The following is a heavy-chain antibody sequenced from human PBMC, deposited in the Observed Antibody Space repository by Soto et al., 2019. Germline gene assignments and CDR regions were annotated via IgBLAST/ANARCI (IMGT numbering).Heavy chain of an antibody. V-gene: IGHV1-8*01. CDR1: GYTFTNYD. D-gene: IGHD5-18*01. Sequence: QVQLVQSGAAVKKPGASVKVSCEASGYTFTNYDVNWVRQAPGQGLEWMGCMSPNSGKTDYARKFRGRVTLTGDTSISKAYMELSSLTSEDTAVYYCARGRIQLWAYYFDYWGQGALVTVSS. CDR2: MSPNSGKT. J-gene: IGHJ4*02. CDR3: ARGRIQLWAYYFDY.